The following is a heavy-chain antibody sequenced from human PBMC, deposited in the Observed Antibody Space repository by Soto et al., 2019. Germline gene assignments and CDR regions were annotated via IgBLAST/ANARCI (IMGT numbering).Heavy chain of an antibody. CDR3: PSGYDFWSGGAYMDV. CDR2: INAGNGNT. Sequence: QVQLVQSGAEVKKPGASVKVSCKASGYTFTSYAMNWVRQAPGQRLEWMGWINAGNGNTKYSQKFQGRVTITRDTSASTAYMELSSLRSEDTAVNYCPSGYDFWSGGAYMDVWGKGTTVTVSS. D-gene: IGHD3-3*01. CDR1: GYTFTSYA. J-gene: IGHJ6*03. V-gene: IGHV1-3*01.